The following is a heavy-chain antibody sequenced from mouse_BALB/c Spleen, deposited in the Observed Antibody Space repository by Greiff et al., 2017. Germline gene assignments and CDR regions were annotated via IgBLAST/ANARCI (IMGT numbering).Heavy chain of an antibody. J-gene: IGHJ4*01. CDR1: GYTFTSYW. CDR3: TRWGYGYDVKGYAMDY. V-gene: IGHV1-69*02. D-gene: IGHD2-2*01. Sequence: QVQLQQPGAELVRPGASVKLSCKASGYTFTSYWINWVKQRPGQGLEWIGNIYPSDSYTNYNQKFKDKATLTVDKSSSTAYMQLSSPTSEDSAVYYCTRWGYGYDVKGYAMDYWGQGTSVTVSS. CDR2: IYPSDSYT.